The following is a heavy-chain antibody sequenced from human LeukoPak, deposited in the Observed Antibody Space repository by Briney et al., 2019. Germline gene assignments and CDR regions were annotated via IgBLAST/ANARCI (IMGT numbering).Heavy chain of an antibody. D-gene: IGHD3-9*01. CDR2: ISASAGNT. V-gene: IGHV3-23*01. Sequence: GGSLRLSCAASGFSFSNYAMSWVRQAPGKGLEWVSDISASAGNTYYADFMKGRFTISRDNFKNTLHLQMSSLRAEDTAIYYCAKVSPFDWFSPFDNWGQGTLVTVSS. J-gene: IGHJ4*02. CDR3: AKVSPFDWFSPFDN. CDR1: GFSFSNYA.